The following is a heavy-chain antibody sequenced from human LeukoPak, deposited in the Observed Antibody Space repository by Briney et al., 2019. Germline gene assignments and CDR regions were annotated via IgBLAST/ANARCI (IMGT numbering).Heavy chain of an antibody. CDR2: IYYSGST. CDR3: ARPGIAVAGSETYFDY. D-gene: IGHD6-19*01. CDR1: GGSISSSSYS. V-gene: IGHV4-39*01. Sequence: SETLSLTCTVSGGSISSSSYSWGWIRQPPGKGLEWIGSIYYSGSTYYNPSLKSRVTISVDTSKNQFSLKLSSVTAADTAVYYCARPGIAVAGSETYFDYWGQGTLVTVSS. J-gene: IGHJ4*02.